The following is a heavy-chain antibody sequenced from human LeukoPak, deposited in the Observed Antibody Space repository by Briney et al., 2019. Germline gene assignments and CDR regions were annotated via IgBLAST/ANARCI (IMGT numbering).Heavy chain of an antibody. CDR1: GYSFTSYW. CDR2: IYPGDSDT. Sequence: GESLKISCKGSGYSFTSYWIGWVRQMPGKGLEWMGIIYPGDSDTRYSPSFQGQVTISADKSISTAYLQWSSLKASDTAMYYCARSVVVPAAYPGCYFDYWGQGILVTVSS. V-gene: IGHV5-51*01. D-gene: IGHD2-2*01. J-gene: IGHJ4*02. CDR3: ARSVVVPAAYPGCYFDY.